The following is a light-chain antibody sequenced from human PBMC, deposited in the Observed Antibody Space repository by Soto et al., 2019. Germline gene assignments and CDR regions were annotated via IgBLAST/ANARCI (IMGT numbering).Light chain of an antibody. Sequence: EIVMTQSPATLSVSPGERATLSCRASQSVSSNLAWYQQKPGQAPRLLIYGASSRAPGIPTRFSGSGSGTEFTLTISSLQSEDFAVYSCQQYNDWPITFGPGTRLEIK. J-gene: IGKJ5*01. CDR3: QQYNDWPIT. CDR1: QSVSSN. CDR2: GAS. V-gene: IGKV3-15*01.